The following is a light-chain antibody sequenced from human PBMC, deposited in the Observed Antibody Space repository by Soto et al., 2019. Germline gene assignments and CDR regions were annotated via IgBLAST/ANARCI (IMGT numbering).Light chain of an antibody. CDR1: QSVGSYY. J-gene: IGKJ3*01. V-gene: IGKV3-20*01. CDR2: GAS. CDR3: QQHGSSPFT. Sequence: EIVLTQSPGTLSLSPGARATLSCRASQSVGSYYLAWYQQKPGQAPRLLIYGASNRATGIPDRFSASGSGTDFTLTISRLKPEDFAVYYCQQHGSSPFTFGPGTKVDI.